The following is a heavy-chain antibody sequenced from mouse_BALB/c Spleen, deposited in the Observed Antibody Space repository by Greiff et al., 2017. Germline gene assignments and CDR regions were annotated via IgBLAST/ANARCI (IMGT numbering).Heavy chain of an antibody. Sequence: VQLQQSGAELVKPGASVKLSCTSSGFNIKDTYMHWVKQRPEQGLEWIGRIDPANGNTKYDPKFQGKATITADTSSNTAYLQLSSLTSEDTAVYYCARWVYDYGFAYWGQGTLVTVSA. CDR2: IDPANGNT. V-gene: IGHV14-3*02. D-gene: IGHD2-4*01. CDR3: ARWVYDYGFAY. J-gene: IGHJ3*01. CDR1: GFNIKDTY.